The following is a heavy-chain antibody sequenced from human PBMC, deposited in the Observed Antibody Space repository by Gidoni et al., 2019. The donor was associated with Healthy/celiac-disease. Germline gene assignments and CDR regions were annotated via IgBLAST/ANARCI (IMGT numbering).Heavy chain of an antibody. CDR2: INHTGST. D-gene: IGHD3-16*01. Sequence: QVQLQQRGAGLLKPAETLSLTCADYGGSCSGYYWSWIRQPPGKGLEWIGEINHTGSTNYNPSLKRRVTISVDTSKNQFSLKLSSVTAADTAVYYCARAPRGLHHNAFDIWGQGTMVTVSS. CDR1: GGSCSGYY. V-gene: IGHV4-34*01. CDR3: ARAPRGLHHNAFDI. J-gene: IGHJ3*02.